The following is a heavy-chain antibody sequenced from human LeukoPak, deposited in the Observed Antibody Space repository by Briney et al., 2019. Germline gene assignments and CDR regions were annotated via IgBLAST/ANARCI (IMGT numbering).Heavy chain of an antibody. D-gene: IGHD3-10*01. Sequence: GGAVRLSCAASRFSFSSYEMKWVRQAPGKGLEGVSYISSSGSTIYYADSVKGRFTISRDNAKNSLYLQMNSLRAEDTAVYYCARDYGRYGSGSSTFDYWGQGTLVTVSS. J-gene: IGHJ4*02. V-gene: IGHV3-48*03. CDR1: RFSFSSYE. CDR3: ARDYGRYGSGSSTFDY. CDR2: ISSSGSTI.